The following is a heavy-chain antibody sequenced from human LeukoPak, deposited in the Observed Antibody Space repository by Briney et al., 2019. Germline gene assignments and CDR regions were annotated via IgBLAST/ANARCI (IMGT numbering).Heavy chain of an antibody. D-gene: IGHD2-21*01. Sequence: GGSLRLSCAASGFTFSDYYMSWIRQAPGKGLEWVSYISRGGSTIYYAGSVKGRFTISRDNAKNSLYLQMNSLRAEDTAVYYCARHLVVATYDYWGQGTLVTVSS. V-gene: IGHV3-11*01. CDR3: ARHLVVATYDY. J-gene: IGHJ4*02. CDR2: ISRGGSTI. CDR1: GFTFSDYY.